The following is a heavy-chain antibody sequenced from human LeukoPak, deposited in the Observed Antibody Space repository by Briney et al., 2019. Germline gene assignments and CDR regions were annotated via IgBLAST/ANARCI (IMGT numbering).Heavy chain of an antibody. V-gene: IGHV1-69*06. Sequence: ASVKVSCKASGGTFSSYAISWVRQAPGQGLEWMGGIIPIFGTANYAQKFQGRVTITADKSTSTAYMELSSLRSEDTAVYYCARQRDYDFWSGYYPNWGQGTMVTVSS. CDR2: IIPIFGTA. CDR1: GGTFSSYA. J-gene: IGHJ3*01. CDR3: ARQRDYDFWSGYYPN. D-gene: IGHD3-3*01.